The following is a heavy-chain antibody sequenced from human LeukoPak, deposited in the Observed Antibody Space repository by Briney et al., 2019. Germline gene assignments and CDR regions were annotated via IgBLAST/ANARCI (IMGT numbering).Heavy chain of an antibody. CDR3: ARDCLVGYDSSGYFDF. CDR2: IYYSGST. V-gene: IGHV4-39*07. J-gene: IGHJ5*01. D-gene: IGHD3-22*01. Sequence: SETLSLTCTVSGGSIRSYYWGWIRQPPGKGLEWIGSIYYSGSTYYNPSLKSRVTISVDTSKNQFSLKLSSVTAADTAVYYCARDCLVGYDSSGYFDFWGQGTLVTVSS. CDR1: GGSIRSYY.